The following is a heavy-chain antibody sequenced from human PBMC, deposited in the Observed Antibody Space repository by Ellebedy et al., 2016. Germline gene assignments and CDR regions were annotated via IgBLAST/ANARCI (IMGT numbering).Heavy chain of an antibody. CDR2: VWYDGGAK. CDR1: GFTFSTYA. Sequence: GGSLRLXXATSGFTFSTYAMHWVRQAPGKGLEWVAVVWYDGGAKYYADSVKGRFTISRDAPKNTLYLQINSLRAEDTAVYYCVREGNTYGSAPFEYFYYWGQGTLVAVSS. CDR3: VREGNTYGSAPFEYFYY. D-gene: IGHD3-10*01. V-gene: IGHV3-33*01. J-gene: IGHJ1*01.